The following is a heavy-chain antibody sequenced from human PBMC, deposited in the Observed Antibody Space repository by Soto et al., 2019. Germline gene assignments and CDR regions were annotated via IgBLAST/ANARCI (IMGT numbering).Heavy chain of an antibody. CDR2: ISWNSGLI. D-gene: IGHD3-10*01. J-gene: IGHJ6*02. CDR3: AKGFRTYYYGMDV. V-gene: IGHV3-9*01. CDR1: GFTFDDYA. Sequence: GGSLRLSCAASGFTFDDYAMHWVRQAPGKGLEWVSGISWNSGLIGYADSLKGRFTISRDNAKNSLYLQMNSLRAEDTALYYCAKGFRTYYYGMDVWGQGTTVTVSS.